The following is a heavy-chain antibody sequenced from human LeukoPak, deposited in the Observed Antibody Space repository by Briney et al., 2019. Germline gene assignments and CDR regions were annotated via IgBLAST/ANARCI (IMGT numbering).Heavy chain of an antibody. D-gene: IGHD3-3*01. CDR2: ISSSGSTI. CDR1: GFTVSTNY. Sequence: PGESLRLSCVASGFTVSTNYMTWVRQAPGKGLEWVSYISSSGSTIYYADSVKGRFTISRDNAKNSLYLQMNSLRAEDTAIYYCASLTLEWLLSDYWGQGTLVTVSS. J-gene: IGHJ4*02. V-gene: IGHV3-11*04. CDR3: ASLTLEWLLSDY.